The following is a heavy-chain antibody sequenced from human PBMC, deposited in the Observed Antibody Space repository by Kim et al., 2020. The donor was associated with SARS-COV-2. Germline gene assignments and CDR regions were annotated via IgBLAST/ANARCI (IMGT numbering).Heavy chain of an antibody. V-gene: IGHV4-34*01. CDR1: GGSFSGYY. Sequence: SETLSLTCAVYGGSFSGYYWSWIRQPPGKGLEWIGEINHSGSTNYNPSLKSRVTISVDTSKNQFSLKLISVTAADTAVYYCARPGALGYYYGMDVWGQGTTVTVSS. J-gene: IGHJ6*02. CDR3: ARPGALGYYYGMDV. CDR2: INHSGST.